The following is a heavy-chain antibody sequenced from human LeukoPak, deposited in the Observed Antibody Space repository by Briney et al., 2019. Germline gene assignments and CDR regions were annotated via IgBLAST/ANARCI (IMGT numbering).Heavy chain of an antibody. Sequence: PSETLSLTSTVSDGSIRGHFWSWIRQPPGKGLEWIGYVYTSGSTDYTPSLKIRVTISIATSKNQFSLKLRSVTAADTAVYYCARHGYNYAYFMDVWGKGTTVTVSS. V-gene: IGHV4-4*09. CDR3: ARHGYNYAYFMDV. J-gene: IGHJ6*03. CDR1: DGSIRGHF. D-gene: IGHD5-24*01. CDR2: VYTSGST.